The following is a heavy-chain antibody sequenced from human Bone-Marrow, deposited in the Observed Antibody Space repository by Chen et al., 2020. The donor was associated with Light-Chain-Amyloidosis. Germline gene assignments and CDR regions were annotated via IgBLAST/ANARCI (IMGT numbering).Heavy chain of an antibody. CDR2: ISSNGKVI. J-gene: IGHJ3*02. V-gene: IGHV3-11*01. D-gene: IGHD3-3*01. Sequence: QEQLVESGGGFVKPGGSLRLPCVASGYTFSDYYMSWIRQAPGKGLEWISYISSNGKVIYQADSVKGRFTISRDNTKNSVFLQMSSLRVDDTALYYCATRKTFRPNDSFDIWGRGTQVTVSS. CDR3: ATRKTFRPNDSFDI. CDR1: GYTFSDYY.